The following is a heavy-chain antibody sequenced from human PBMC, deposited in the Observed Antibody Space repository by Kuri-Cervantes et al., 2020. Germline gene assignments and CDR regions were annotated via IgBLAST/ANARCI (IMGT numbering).Heavy chain of an antibody. Sequence: ASVKVSCKASGYTFTGYYMHWVRQAPGQGLEWMGWINPNSGGTNYAQKFQGRVTMTRDTSISTAYMELSRLRSDDTAVYYCARDAVSATTARVFDYWGQGTLVTGYS. CDR3: ARDAVSATTARVFDY. CDR1: GYTFTGYY. J-gene: IGHJ4*02. CDR2: INPNSGGT. D-gene: IGHD1-26*01. V-gene: IGHV1-2*02.